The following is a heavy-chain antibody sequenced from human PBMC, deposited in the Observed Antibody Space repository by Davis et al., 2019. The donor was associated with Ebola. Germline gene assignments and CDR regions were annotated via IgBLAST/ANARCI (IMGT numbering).Heavy chain of an antibody. J-gene: IGHJ6*02. CDR1: GFTFSSYA. CDR3: ARGGLYYYGMDV. CDR2: IYSGVSA. D-gene: IGHD3-10*01. Sequence: GGSLRLSCAASGFTFSSYAMSWVRQPPGKGLEWVSVIYSGVSAYYADSVKGRFTISRHNSKNTLYLQMNSLRAEDTAVYYCARGGLYYYGMDVWGQGTTVTVSS. V-gene: IGHV3-53*04.